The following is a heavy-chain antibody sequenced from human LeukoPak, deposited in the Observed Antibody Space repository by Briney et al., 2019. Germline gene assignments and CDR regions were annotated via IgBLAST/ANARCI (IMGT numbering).Heavy chain of an antibody. CDR2: IKQDGSEK. CDR1: GFTFSSYW. CDR3: AREPSDVVVVAVAGAFDI. Sequence: TGGSLRLSCAASGFTFSSYWMSWVRQAPGKGLEWVANIKQDGSEKYYVDSVKGRFTISRDNAKNSLYLQMNSLRAEGTAVYYCAREPSDVVVVAVAGAFDIWGQGTMVTVSS. J-gene: IGHJ3*02. D-gene: IGHD2-15*01. V-gene: IGHV3-7*03.